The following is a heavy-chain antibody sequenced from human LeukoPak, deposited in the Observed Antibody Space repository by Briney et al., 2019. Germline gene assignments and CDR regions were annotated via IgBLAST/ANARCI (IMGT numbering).Heavy chain of an antibody. CDR3: AKRPLEGYYFDY. D-gene: IGHD6-13*01. J-gene: IGHJ4*02. V-gene: IGHV3-23*01. Sequence: GVTLRLSCAASGLTFNSYAMSWLRQAQGKGLKWVSAISGSGGGTYYADSVKGRFTISRDNSKNTLDLQMNSMRAEDTAVYYCAKRPLEGYYFDYWGQGTLVTVSS. CDR2: ISGSGGGT. CDR1: GLTFNSYA.